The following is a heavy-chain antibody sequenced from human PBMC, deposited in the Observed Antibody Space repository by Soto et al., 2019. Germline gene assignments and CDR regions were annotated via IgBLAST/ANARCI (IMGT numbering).Heavy chain of an antibody. V-gene: IGHV3-23*01. CDR1: GFTFSSYA. CDR3: AKGTRQWQNFLNY. Sequence: EEQLLESGGGLVQPGGSLRLSCAASGFTFSSYAMSWVRQAPGKGLEWVSAITGSGGATYYADSVKGRFTISRDNSKNTLYLQMTSMRAEDTAVYYCAKGTRQWQNFLNYWGQGTLVTVSS. CDR2: ITGSGGAT. J-gene: IGHJ4*02. D-gene: IGHD6-19*01.